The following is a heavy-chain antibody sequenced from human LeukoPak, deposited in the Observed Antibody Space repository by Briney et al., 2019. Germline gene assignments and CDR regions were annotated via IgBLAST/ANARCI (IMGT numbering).Heavy chain of an antibody. CDR1: GFTYSDSW. D-gene: IGHD3-22*01. Sequence: GGSLRLSCAASGFTYSDSWMPWVRQAPGKGLVWVSRIKSDGSTNYADSVKGRFTISRDNAKNTVSLQMNSLRLEDTGVYYCARAPSEIGGYYPEYFRHWGQGILVTVSS. V-gene: IGHV3-74*01. CDR2: IKSDGST. CDR3: ARAPSEIGGYYPEYFRH. J-gene: IGHJ1*01.